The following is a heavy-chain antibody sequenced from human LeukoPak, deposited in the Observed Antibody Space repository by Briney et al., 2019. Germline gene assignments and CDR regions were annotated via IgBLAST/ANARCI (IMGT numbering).Heavy chain of an antibody. D-gene: IGHD2-8*02. J-gene: IGHJ4*02. V-gene: IGHV4-59*08. CDR3: ARGPWSYFHS. CDR1: GGSITNYY. CDR2: IYNTGNT. Sequence: SETLSLTCTVSGGSITNYYCSWIRQPPGKGLEWIGYIYNTGNTKYNPSLKTRVTISGDTSKKQFSLNLSSVTAADTAVYYCARGPWSYFHSWGQGTLVTVSS.